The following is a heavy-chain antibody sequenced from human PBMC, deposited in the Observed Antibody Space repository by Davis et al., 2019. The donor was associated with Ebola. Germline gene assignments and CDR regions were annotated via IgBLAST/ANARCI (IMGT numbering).Heavy chain of an antibody. J-gene: IGHJ3*02. V-gene: IGHV1-46*03. D-gene: IGHD3-22*01. CDR1: GYTYTSYY. CDR3: ARHDSSGYDAFDI. CDR2: INPSGGST. Sequence: AASVKVSCKASGYTYTSYYMLWVRQAPGQGLEWMGIINPSGGSTSYAQKFQGRVTMTRDTSTSTVYMELSSLRSEDTAVYYCARHDSSGYDAFDIWGQRTMVTVSS.